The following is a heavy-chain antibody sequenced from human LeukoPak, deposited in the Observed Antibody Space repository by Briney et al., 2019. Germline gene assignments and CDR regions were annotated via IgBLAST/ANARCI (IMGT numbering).Heavy chain of an antibody. CDR2: IKTDGSTI. V-gene: IGHV3-74*01. CDR3: ARVGQGEWFFDL. CDR1: GFVFSNYW. Sequence: GGSLRLSCAASGFVFSNYWMHWVRQAPGKGLVWVSRIKTDGSTITYADSVKGRFTNSRDNAMNTLYLQMNSLGAEDTAVYYCARVGQGEWFFDLWGRGTLVTVSS. J-gene: IGHJ2*01. D-gene: IGHD1-26*01.